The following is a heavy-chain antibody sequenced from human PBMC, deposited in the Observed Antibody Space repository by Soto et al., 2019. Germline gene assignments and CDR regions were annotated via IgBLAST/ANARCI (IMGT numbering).Heavy chain of an antibody. V-gene: IGHV4-59*01. CDR3: ARGHSSTWYYFDY. Sequence: SETLSLTCTVSGGSISTYYWSWIRQPPGKGPECIGYIYYSGSTNYNPSLKSRVTISVDTSKNQFSLKLSSVTAADTAVYYCARGHSSTWYYFDYWGQGTLVTVSS. D-gene: IGHD6-13*01. J-gene: IGHJ4*02. CDR1: GGSISTYY. CDR2: IYYSGST.